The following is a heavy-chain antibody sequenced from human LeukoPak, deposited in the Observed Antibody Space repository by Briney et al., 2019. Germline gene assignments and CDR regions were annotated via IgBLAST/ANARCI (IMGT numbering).Heavy chain of an antibody. CDR1: GGSFSGYY. Sequence: ETLSLTCAVYGGSFSGYYWSWVRQAPGKRLEWVANIKQDGSEKYYVDSVKGRFTISRDNAKNSLFLQMNSLRAEETAVYYCARGEYYYDGGYWGQGTLVTVSS. D-gene: IGHD3-22*01. V-gene: IGHV3-7*04. CDR2: IKQDGSEK. J-gene: IGHJ4*02. CDR3: ARGEYYYDGGY.